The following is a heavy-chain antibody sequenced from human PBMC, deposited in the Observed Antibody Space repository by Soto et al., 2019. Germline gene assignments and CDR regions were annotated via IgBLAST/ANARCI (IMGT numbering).Heavy chain of an antibody. J-gene: IGHJ5*01. CDR3: ARVRQGCSANNCYFDP. CDR2: VHISGHS. CDR1: GGSVGAPDW. V-gene: IGHV4-4*02. D-gene: IGHD1-1*01. Sequence: PSETLSLTCTLSGGSVGAPDWWNWVRQSPDKGLEWIAEVHISGHSNYNPSLRSRVSVSIDSSKNQFYLNLNSVTAADTAIYYFARVRQGCSANNCYFDPWGQGTQVTVSS.